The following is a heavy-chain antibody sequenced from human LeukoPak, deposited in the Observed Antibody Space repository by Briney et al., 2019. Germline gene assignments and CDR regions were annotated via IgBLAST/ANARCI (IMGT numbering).Heavy chain of an antibody. V-gene: IGHV4-30-4*08. CDR1: GGSISSGDYY. D-gene: IGHD3-3*01. J-gene: IGHJ5*02. Sequence: SETLSLTCTVSGGSISSGDYYWSWIRQPPGKGLEWIGYIYYSGSTYYNPSLKSRVTISVDTSKNQFSLKLSPVTAADTAVYYCARRSWYYDFWSGSGTGFDPWGQGTLVTVSS. CDR3: ARRSWYYDFWSGSGTGFDP. CDR2: IYYSGST.